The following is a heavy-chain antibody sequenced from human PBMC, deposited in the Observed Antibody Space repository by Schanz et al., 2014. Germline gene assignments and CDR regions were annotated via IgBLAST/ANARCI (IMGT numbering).Heavy chain of an antibody. J-gene: IGHJ4*02. CDR1: GFTFATYA. CDR3: AKDPYDVLTGYQYYFDY. V-gene: IGHV3-23*04. D-gene: IGHD3-9*01. Sequence: AQVVESGGGLVQPGGSLRLSCAASGFTFATYAMSWVRQAPGKGLEWVAAINGSGNATYYADSVKGRFTISRDNSRNTLFLQMKRLRVDDTAVYFCAKDPYDVLTGYQYYFDYWGPGRLVTVSS. CDR2: INGSGNAT.